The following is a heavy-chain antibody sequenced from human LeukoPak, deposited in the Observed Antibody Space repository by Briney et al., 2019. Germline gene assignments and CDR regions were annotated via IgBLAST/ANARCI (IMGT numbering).Heavy chain of an antibody. CDR1: GGTFSSYA. D-gene: IGHD5-18*01. V-gene: IGHV1-69*05. CDR2: IIPIFGTA. Sequence: GSSVKVSCKASGGTFSSYAISWVRQAPGQGLELMGRIIPIFGTANYAQKFQGRVTITTDESTSTAYMELSSLRSEDTAVYYCARDLRQVDTAMATEYNWFDPWGQGTLVTVSS. J-gene: IGHJ5*02. CDR3: ARDLRQVDTAMATEYNWFDP.